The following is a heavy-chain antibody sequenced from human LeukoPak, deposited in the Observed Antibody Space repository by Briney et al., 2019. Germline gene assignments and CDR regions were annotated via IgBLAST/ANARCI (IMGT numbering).Heavy chain of an antibody. D-gene: IGHD3-22*01. J-gene: IGHJ3*01. CDR2: ISGSGADT. CDR3: AKEFMIVVVIVTFDS. CDR1: GFTFSSYA. Sequence: PGGSLRLSCAASGFTFSSYAMSWVRQAPGKGLEWVSAISGSGADTSYADSVKGRFTISRDNSKNTLYLQMNSLRAEDTAVYYCAKEFMIVVVIVTFDSWGQGTLVTVSS. V-gene: IGHV3-23*01.